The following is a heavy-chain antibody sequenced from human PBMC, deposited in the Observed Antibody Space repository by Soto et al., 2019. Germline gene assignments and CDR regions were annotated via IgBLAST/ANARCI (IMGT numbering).Heavy chain of an antibody. V-gene: IGHV4-31*03. CDR2: IYYSGST. J-gene: IGHJ5*02. CDR3: ARSSIVGATSWFDP. D-gene: IGHD1-26*01. CDR1: GGSISSGGYY. Sequence: QVQLQESGPGLVKPSQTLSLTCTVSGGSISSGGYYWSWIRQHPGKGLEWIGYIYYSGSTYYNPSLKSRVTISVDTSKNQFSLKLSSVTAADTAVYYCARSSIVGATSWFDPWGQGTLVTVSS.